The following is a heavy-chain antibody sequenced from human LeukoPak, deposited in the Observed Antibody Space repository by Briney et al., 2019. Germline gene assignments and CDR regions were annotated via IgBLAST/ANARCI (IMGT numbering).Heavy chain of an antibody. CDR1: GGSISSHY. V-gene: IGHV4-59*11. D-gene: IGHD3-16*01. Sequence: SETLSLTCTVSGGSISSHYWSWIRQPPGKGLEWIAYMHYSGTTKKNPSLESRVTTSVDTSKNQFSLKMSSVTAADTAVYHCASSYDYVPQGAFDMWGQGTMVTVSS. CDR2: MHYSGTT. CDR3: ASSYDYVPQGAFDM. J-gene: IGHJ3*02.